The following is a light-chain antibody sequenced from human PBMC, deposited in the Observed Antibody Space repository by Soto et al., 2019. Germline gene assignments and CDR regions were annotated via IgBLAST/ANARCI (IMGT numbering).Light chain of an antibody. CDR1: TGAVTSGHY. Sequence: QAVVTQEPSLTVSPGGTVTLTCGSSTGAVTSGHYPYWFQQKPGQAPRTLIYDTSNKHSWTPARFSGSLLGGKAALTLSGAQNEDEADYYCLLLYSTGRVFGGGTKLTVL. J-gene: IGLJ2*01. CDR2: DTS. V-gene: IGLV7-46*01. CDR3: LLLYSTGRV.